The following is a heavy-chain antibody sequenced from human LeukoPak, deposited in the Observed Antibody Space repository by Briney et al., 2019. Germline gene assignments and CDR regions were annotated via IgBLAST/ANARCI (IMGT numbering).Heavy chain of an antibody. CDR1: GASVTDYY. D-gene: IGHD7-27*01. V-gene: IGHV4-59*02. CDR3: TRGHWGLQS. J-gene: IGHJ5*02. CDR2: IHHSGNS. Sequence: PSETLSLTCTVSGASVTDYYWSWIRQSPGKGLEWISYIHHSGNSDYNPSLRSRVTTSLDTSKNQFSLNPISVTAADTAVYYCTRGHWGLQSWSQGTLVTVSS.